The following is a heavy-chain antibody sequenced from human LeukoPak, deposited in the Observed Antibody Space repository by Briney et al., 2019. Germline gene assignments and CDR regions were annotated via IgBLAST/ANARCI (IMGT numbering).Heavy chain of an antibody. D-gene: IGHD1-26*01. CDR1: GYTFTGYY. CDR3: AADSGSYY. Sequence: ASEKVSCKASGYTFTGYYMHWVRQAPGQGLEWVGRINPNSGGTNYAQKFQGRVTMTRDTSISTAYMELNRLRSDDTAVYYCAADSGSYYWGQGTLVTVSS. J-gene: IGHJ4*02. V-gene: IGHV1-2*06. CDR2: INPNSGGT.